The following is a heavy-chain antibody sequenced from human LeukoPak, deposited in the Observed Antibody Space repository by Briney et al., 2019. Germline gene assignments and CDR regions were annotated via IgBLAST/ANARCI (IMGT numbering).Heavy chain of an antibody. J-gene: IGHJ4*02. V-gene: IGHV4-61*02. Sequence: SQTLSLTCTVSGDSISSGDYYWSWIRQPAGKGLEWIGRIYTSGSTNYNPSLKSRVTISVGTSKNQFSLKLSSVTAADTAVYYCARGRRDGYNYVSDYWGQGTLVTVSS. CDR1: GDSISSGDYY. D-gene: IGHD5-24*01. CDR2: IYTSGST. CDR3: ARGRRDGYNYVSDY.